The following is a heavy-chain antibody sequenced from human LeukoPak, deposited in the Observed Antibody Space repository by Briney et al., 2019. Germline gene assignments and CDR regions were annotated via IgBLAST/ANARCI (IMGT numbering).Heavy chain of an antibody. Sequence: GGSLRLSCVASEFDFFSYGMQWVRQAPGKGLVWVSRVFTDGSTTSYADSVKGRFTISRDNAKNTLYLEMKSLRVEDTAVYYCARELPREVTLDSWGQGTLVTVSP. D-gene: IGHD2-21*02. CDR2: VFTDGSTT. CDR3: ARELPREVTLDS. V-gene: IGHV3-74*01. CDR1: EFDFFSYG. J-gene: IGHJ5*01.